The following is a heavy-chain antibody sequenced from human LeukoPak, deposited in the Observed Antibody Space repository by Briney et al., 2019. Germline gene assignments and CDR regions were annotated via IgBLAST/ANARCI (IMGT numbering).Heavy chain of an antibody. D-gene: IGHD6-13*01. Sequence: PGGSLRLSCAPSGFTFSNHAMSWVRQVPGKGLELVSIISGSGGLTDYADSVKGRFTISRDNAKNSLYLQMNSLRAEDTALYYCARVAEAAAFDYWGQGTLVTVSS. CDR1: GFTFSNHA. V-gene: IGHV3-23*01. CDR3: ARVAEAAAFDY. CDR2: ISGSGGLT. J-gene: IGHJ4*02.